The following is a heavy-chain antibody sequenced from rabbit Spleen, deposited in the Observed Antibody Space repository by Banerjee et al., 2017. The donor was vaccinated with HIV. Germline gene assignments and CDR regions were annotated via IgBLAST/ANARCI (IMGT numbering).Heavy chain of an antibody. J-gene: IGHJ4*01. CDR2: IDPVFGSS. Sequence: QEHLVESGGGLVQPGGSLTLSCKASRFDFNSGGVGWVRQAPGKGLEWIGYIDPVFGSSYDASSINGRFTITSHNAQNTLYLQRISVTAADTASYFCVRDAWRFNLWGQGTLVTVS. V-gene: IGHV1S47*01. CDR3: VRDAWRFNL. D-gene: IGHD3-1*01. CDR1: RFDFNSGG.